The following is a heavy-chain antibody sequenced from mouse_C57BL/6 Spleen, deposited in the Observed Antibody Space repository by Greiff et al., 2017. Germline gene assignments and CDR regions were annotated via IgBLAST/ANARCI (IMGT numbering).Heavy chain of an antibody. CDR2: IYPGDGDT. CDR3: ARSDYYGSSSWFAY. Sequence: VHLVESGAELVKPGASVKISCKASGYAFSSYWMNWVKQRPGKGLEWIGQIYPGDGDTNYNGKFKGKATLTADKSSSTAYMQLSSLTSEDSAVYFCARSDYYGSSSWFAYWGQGTLVTVSA. J-gene: IGHJ3*01. CDR1: GYAFSSYW. V-gene: IGHV1-80*01. D-gene: IGHD1-1*01.